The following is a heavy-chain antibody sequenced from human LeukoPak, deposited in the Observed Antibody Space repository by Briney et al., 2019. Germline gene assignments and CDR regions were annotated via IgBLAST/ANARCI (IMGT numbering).Heavy chain of an antibody. CDR2: INHSGST. V-gene: IGHV4-34*01. D-gene: IGHD6-19*01. J-gene: IGHJ4*02. Sequence: KPSETLSLTCAVYGGSFSGYYWSWIRQPPGKGLEWIGEINHSGSTNYNPSLKSRVTISVDTSKSQFSLKLSSVTAADTAVYYCARGGDYSSGWYGYDGIFDYWGQGTLVTVSS. CDR3: ARGGDYSSGWYGYDGIFDY. CDR1: GGSFSGYY.